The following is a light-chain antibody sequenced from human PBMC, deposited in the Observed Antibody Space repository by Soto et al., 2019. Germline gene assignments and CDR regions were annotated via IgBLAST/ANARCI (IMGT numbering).Light chain of an antibody. V-gene: IGKV1-5*01. Sequence: DIQMTQSPSTLSASIGDRVTITCRASQSITKWLAWYQHKPGKAPRLLIYDASTLESGVPSRFSGSGSGTDFTLTISSLQPDDFATYYCQQYNTFSTFGQGTKVDI. CDR3: QQYNTFST. CDR1: QSITKW. J-gene: IGKJ1*01. CDR2: DAS.